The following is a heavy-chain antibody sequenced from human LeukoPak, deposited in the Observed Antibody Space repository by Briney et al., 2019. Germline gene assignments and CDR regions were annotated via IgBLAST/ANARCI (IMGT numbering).Heavy chain of an antibody. CDR2: INPNDGGT. V-gene: IGHV1-2*04. J-gene: IGHJ3*02. Sequence: ASVKVSCKASGGTFSSYAISWVRQAPGQGLEWMGWINPNDGGTNFAQKFQDWVTMTRDTSISIAYMELSRLTSDDTAVYYCARAYRRAYDDAFDIWGQGTMVTVSS. CDR1: GGTFSSYA. CDR3: ARAYRRAYDDAFDI. D-gene: IGHD2-21*01.